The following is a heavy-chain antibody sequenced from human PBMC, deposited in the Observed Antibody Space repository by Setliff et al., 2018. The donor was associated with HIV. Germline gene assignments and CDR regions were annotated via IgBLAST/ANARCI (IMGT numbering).Heavy chain of an antibody. V-gene: IGHV4-59*12. Sequence: SETLSLTCTVSGGSINSYFWSWIRQPPGKALEWIGYIYYSGSTNYNPSLKSRVTIAVDTSKNQFSLKVTSVTAADTAVYYCAGRDGYNRYYFDFWGQGTLVTVSS. J-gene: IGHJ4*02. CDR1: GGSINSYF. D-gene: IGHD5-12*01. CDR2: IYYSGST. CDR3: AGRDGYNRYYFDF.